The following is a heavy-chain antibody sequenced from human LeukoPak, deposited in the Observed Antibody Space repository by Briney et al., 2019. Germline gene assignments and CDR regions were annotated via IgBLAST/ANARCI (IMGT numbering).Heavy chain of an antibody. J-gene: IGHJ5*02. CDR3: TRDGGYRLDP. CDR2: TYYRSKWYN. D-gene: IGHD2-15*01. CDR1: GDSVSSNSAA. V-gene: IGHV6-1*01. Sequence: SQTLSLTCVLSGDSVSSNSAAWNWIRQSPSRGLEWLGRTYYRSKWYNNYAVSVKSRITINPDTSKNQFSLQLNSVTPEDTAVYYCTRDGGYRLDPWGQGTLVTVSS.